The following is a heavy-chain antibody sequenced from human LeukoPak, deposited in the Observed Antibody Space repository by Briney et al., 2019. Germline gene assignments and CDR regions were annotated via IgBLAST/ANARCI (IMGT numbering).Heavy chain of an antibody. Sequence: GGSLRLSCAASGFTFSSYGMHWVRQAPGKGLEWVAFIRYDGSNKYYADSVKGRFTISRDNSKNTLYLQMNSLRGDDTAVYYCARRPSRITIFGLDIWGQGTLVTVSS. CDR1: GFTFSSYG. D-gene: IGHD3-3*01. CDR2: IRYDGSNK. J-gene: IGHJ4*02. CDR3: ARRPSRITIFGLDI. V-gene: IGHV3-30*02.